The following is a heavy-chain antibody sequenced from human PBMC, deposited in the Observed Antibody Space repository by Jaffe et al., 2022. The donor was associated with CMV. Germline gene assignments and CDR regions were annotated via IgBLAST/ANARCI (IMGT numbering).Heavy chain of an antibody. CDR3: ARLPPTVTTHYYMDV. CDR1: GGSFSGYY. D-gene: IGHD4-17*01. V-gene: IGHV4-34*01. CDR2: INHSGST. J-gene: IGHJ6*03. Sequence: QVQLQQWGAGLLKPSETLSLTCAVYGGSFSGYYWSWIRQPPGKGLEWIGEINHSGSTNYNPSLKSRVTISVDTSKNQFSLKLSSVTAADTAVYYCARLPPTVTTHYYMDVWGKGTTVTVSS.